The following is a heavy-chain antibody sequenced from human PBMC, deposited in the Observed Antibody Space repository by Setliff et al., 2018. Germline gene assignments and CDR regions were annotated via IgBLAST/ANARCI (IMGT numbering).Heavy chain of an antibody. CDR2: IYTSGST. J-gene: IGHJ2*01. V-gene: IGHV4-61*02. Sequence: SETLSLTCTVSGGSISSMSYYWSWIRQPAGKGLEWIGRIYTSGSTNYNPSLKSRVTISVDTSKNQFSLKLSSVTAADAAVYYCAREPIAVAGTRYFDLWGRGTLVTVS. CDR1: GGSISSMSYY. CDR3: AREPIAVAGTRYFDL. D-gene: IGHD6-19*01.